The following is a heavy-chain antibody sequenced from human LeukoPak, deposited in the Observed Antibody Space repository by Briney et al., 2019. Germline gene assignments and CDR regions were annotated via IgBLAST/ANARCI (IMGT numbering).Heavy chain of an antibody. CDR3: ARYGLGELPFDY. V-gene: IGHV3-9*01. CDR2: ISWNSGSI. J-gene: IGHJ4*02. D-gene: IGHD1-7*01. Sequence: GGSLRLSCAASGFTFDDYAMHWVRQAPGKGLEWVSGISWNSGSIGYADSVKGRFTISRDNAKNSLYLQMNSLRAEDTAVYYCARYGLGELPFDYWGQGTLSPSPQ. CDR1: GFTFDDYA.